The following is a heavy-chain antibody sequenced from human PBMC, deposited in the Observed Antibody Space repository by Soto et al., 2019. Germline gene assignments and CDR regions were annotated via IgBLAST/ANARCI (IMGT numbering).Heavy chain of an antibody. CDR1: EVSIGTYA. J-gene: IGHJ5*02. V-gene: IGHV3-23*01. Sequence: VGYPRLSWPAAEVSIGTYAMSWGRQPPGKGLEWVSAISGSGGSTYYADSVKGRFTISRDNSKNTLYLQMNSLRAEDTAVYYCAKDWKWEPHWFAPWGQGTLVPVSS. CDR2: ISGSGGST. D-gene: IGHD1-26*01. CDR3: AKDWKWEPHWFAP.